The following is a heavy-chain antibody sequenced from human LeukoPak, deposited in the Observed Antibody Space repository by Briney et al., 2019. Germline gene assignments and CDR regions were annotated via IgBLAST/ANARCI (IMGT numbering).Heavy chain of an antibody. CDR2: VYYSGST. Sequence: SETLSLTCTVSGDSISSSSYYWAWTRQPPGKGREWLGSVYYSGSTYYNPSLNGRVTISVDTSKNQFSLKLSSVTAADTAVYYCARLYSSSWHFDYWGQGTLVTVSS. CDR3: ARLYSSSWHFDY. D-gene: IGHD6-13*01. J-gene: IGHJ4*02. CDR1: GDSISSSSYY. V-gene: IGHV4-39*07.